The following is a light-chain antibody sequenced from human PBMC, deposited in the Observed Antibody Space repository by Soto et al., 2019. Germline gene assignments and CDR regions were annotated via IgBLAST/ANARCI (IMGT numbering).Light chain of an antibody. CDR2: DVS. CDR1: SSDVGGYNY. Sequence: QSALTQPRSVSGSPGQSVTISCTGTSSDVGGYNYVSWYQQHPGKAPKLMIYDVSKRPSGVPDRFSGSKSGNTASPTISGLQAEDEADYYCCSYAGSYTGVFGTGTKLTVL. CDR3: CSYAGSYTGV. J-gene: IGLJ1*01. V-gene: IGLV2-11*01.